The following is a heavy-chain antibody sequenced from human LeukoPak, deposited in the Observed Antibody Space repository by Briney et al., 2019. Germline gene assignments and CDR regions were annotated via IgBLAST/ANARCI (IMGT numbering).Heavy chain of an antibody. D-gene: IGHD2/OR15-2a*01. CDR3: ARAEGPFHNWFDP. CDR2: IWYDGSNK. Sequence: GRSLRLSCAASGFTFSSYGMHWVRQAPGKGLEWVAVIWYDGSNKYYADSVKGRFTISRDNSKNTPYLQMNSLRAEDTAVYYYARAEGPFHNWFDPWGQGTLVTVSS. CDR1: GFTFSSYG. V-gene: IGHV3-33*01. J-gene: IGHJ5*02.